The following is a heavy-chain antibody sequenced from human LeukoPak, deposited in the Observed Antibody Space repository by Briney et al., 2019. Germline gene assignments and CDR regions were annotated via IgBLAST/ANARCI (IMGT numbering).Heavy chain of an antibody. J-gene: IGHJ1*01. CDR1: GGSFSGYY. V-gene: IGHV4-34*01. CDR2: INHSGST. D-gene: IGHD6-19*01. CDR3: ARGTVAGRRGDFQH. Sequence: PSETLSLTCAVYGGSFSGYYWSWIRQPPGKGLEWIGEINHSGSTNYNPSLKSRVTISVDTSKNQFSLKLSSVTAADTAVYYCARGTVAGRRGDFQHWGQGTPVTVSS.